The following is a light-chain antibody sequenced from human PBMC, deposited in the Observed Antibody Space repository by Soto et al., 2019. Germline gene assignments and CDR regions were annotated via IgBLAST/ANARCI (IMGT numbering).Light chain of an antibody. V-gene: IGKV3-11*01. J-gene: IGKJ5*01. CDR3: QQRSNWQT. CDR1: QSVSSY. Sequence: EIVLTQYPATLSVSPGERATLSCRASQSVSSYLAWYQQKPGQAPRLLIYDASSRATGIPARFSGSGSGTDFTLTISSLEPEDCAVYYCQQRSNWQTFGQGTRLEI. CDR2: DAS.